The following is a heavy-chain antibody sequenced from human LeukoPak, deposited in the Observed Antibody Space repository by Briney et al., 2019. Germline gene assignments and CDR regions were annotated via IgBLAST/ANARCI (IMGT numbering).Heavy chain of an antibody. Sequence: GGSLRLSCAASGFPFSTYWMSWVRQAPGKGLECVSSISRSSNYRYYADSVKGRFTISRDNAKNSLYLQMNSLRAEDTAVFYCAREGYSSSIDYWGQGTLVTVSS. D-gene: IGHD6-6*01. J-gene: IGHJ4*02. CDR2: ISRSSNYR. CDR3: AREGYSSSIDY. V-gene: IGHV3-21*01. CDR1: GFPFSTYW.